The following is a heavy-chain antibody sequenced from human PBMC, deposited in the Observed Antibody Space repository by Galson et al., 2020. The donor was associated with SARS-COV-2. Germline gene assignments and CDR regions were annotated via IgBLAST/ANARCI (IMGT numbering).Heavy chain of an antibody. J-gene: IGHJ4*02. CDR1: GFRFNDFA. CDR3: VKEGNGFNREYAFDY. Sequence: GGSLRLSCATSGFRFNDFAMHWVRQARGKGLEYVAGISWNGGRIGYGESVEGRFSISRDNARNSLYLQMDSLRVEDTALYYCVKEGNGFNREYAFDYWGQGMVVIVSS. CDR2: ISWNGGRI. V-gene: IGHV3-9*01. D-gene: IGHD3-10*01.